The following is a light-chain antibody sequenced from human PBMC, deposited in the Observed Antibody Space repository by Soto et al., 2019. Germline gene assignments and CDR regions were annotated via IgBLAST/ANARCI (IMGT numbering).Light chain of an antibody. Sequence: SQSPSTLSLSTGERATLSCRASQSISSSYLACYQQKPGHAPRLLIYGASMRATGIPDRFSGSGSGTDFTLTISRLEPEDFAVYYCQQCGSSSTFGQGTRLEIK. CDR1: QSISSSY. CDR2: GAS. J-gene: IGKJ5*01. CDR3: QQCGSSST. V-gene: IGKV3-20*01.